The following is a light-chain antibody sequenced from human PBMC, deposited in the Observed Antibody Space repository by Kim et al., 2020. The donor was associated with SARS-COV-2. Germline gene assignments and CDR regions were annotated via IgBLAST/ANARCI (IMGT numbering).Light chain of an antibody. V-gene: IGKV3-20*01. CDR2: GAS. Sequence: EIVLTQSPGTLSLSPGERATLSCRASQTVSSSYLAWYQQKPGPAPRLLFYGASSRATGIPDRFSGSGSGTDFTLTISRLEADDFAVYYCQQYGSSPYSFGQGTKL. CDR1: QTVSSSY. J-gene: IGKJ2*03. CDR3: QQYGSSPYS.